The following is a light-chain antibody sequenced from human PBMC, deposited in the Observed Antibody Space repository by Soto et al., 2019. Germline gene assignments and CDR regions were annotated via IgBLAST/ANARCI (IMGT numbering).Light chain of an antibody. Sequence: EIVLKQSPGTLSLSPGERATLSCRASQSVSSNYLAWFQQKPGQAPRLLIYTASSRATGIPDRFSGSGSGTDFTLTISRLEPEDFAVYYCQQDGSSPKTFGQGTKVEI. CDR1: QSVSSNY. J-gene: IGKJ1*01. V-gene: IGKV3-20*01. CDR3: QQDGSSPKT. CDR2: TAS.